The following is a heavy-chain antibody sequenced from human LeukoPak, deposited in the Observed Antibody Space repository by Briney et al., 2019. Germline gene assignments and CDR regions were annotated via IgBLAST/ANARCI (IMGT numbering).Heavy chain of an antibody. J-gene: IGHJ4*02. CDR3: ASRNDILTGYVFDF. CDR2: IYYSGST. D-gene: IGHD3-9*01. V-gene: IGHV4-39*01. CDR1: GGSVSTSIYY. Sequence: SETLSLTCTVSGGSVSTSIYYWGWIRQPPGKGLEWIGSIYYSGSTSYNPSLKSRVTISVDTSKNQFSLKLTSVTAADTAVYYCASRNDILTGYVFDFWGQGTLVTVSS.